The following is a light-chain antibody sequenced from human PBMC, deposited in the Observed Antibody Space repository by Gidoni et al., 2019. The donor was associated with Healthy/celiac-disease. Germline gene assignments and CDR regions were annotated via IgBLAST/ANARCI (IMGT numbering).Light chain of an antibody. CDR2: YDS. CDR1: NIGSKS. Sequence: SYVLTQPPSGSVATGKKARITCGGNNIGSKSVHWYQQKPGQAPVLVIYYDSNRPSGIPERFSGSNSANTSTLTIRRVEAGDEADYYCQVWDSSSDHVVFGGGTKLTVL. CDR3: QVWDSSSDHVV. J-gene: IGLJ2*01. V-gene: IGLV3-21*04.